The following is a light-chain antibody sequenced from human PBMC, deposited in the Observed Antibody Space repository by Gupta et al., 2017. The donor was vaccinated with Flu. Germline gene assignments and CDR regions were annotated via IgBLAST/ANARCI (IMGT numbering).Light chain of an antibody. CDR1: QSISSF. CDR2: GAS. J-gene: IGKJ1*01. Sequence: PYSRSASVGDRVTITCRASQSISSFLNWYQQKPGKAPSLLISGASSLQSGVPSRFSGSGSGTDFTLTISSLQPDDFATYYCQESYSTIWAFSQGTKVEIK. V-gene: IGKV1-39*01. CDR3: QESYSTIWA.